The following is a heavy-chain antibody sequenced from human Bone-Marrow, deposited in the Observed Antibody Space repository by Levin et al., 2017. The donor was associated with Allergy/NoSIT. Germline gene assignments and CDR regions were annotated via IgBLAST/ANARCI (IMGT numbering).Heavy chain of an antibody. V-gene: IGHV5-51*01. CDR2: LYPGDSDT. J-gene: IGHJ3*02. CDR1: GNSFTNYW. Sequence: GESLKISCKSSGNSFTNYWIAWVRQMPGKGLEWMGILYPGDSDTRYSPSFQGHVTISADKSISTAYLQWRSLKASDTAMYFCASARSYYDILTSYDGLASSDAFDIWGQGTMVTVSP. CDR3: ASARSYYDILTSYDGLASSDAFDI. D-gene: IGHD3-9*01.